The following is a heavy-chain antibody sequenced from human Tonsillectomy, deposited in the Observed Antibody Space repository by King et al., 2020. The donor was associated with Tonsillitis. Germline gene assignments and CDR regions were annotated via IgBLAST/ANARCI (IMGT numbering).Heavy chain of an antibody. CDR3: ATDLAAPGSWTKN. CDR2: FNPEEGET. D-gene: IGHD3/OR15-3a*01. V-gene: IGHV1-24*01. J-gene: IGHJ4*02. Sequence: QLVQSGAEVKKPGASVKVSCKVSGYTLTELSMHWVRQAPGKGLEWMGGFNPEEGETIYAQKFQGRVTMTEDTSTDTAYMELRSLRSVDTAVYYCATDLAAPGSWTKNWGQGTLVTVSS. CDR1: GYTLTELS.